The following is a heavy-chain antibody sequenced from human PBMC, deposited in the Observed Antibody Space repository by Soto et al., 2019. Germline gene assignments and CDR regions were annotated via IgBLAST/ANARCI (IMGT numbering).Heavy chain of an antibody. CDR3: ARGIGGTSDY. CDR2: INNRGNT. Sequence: QVQLQQWGAGLLKPSETLSLTCAVHGGPFSGYYWSWIRQPPGKGLEWFGEINNRGNTNYTPSLKXXVXIXXDTSKKHFSLKLSSVTAADTAVYYCARGIGGTSDYWGQGTLVTVSS. D-gene: IGHD2-15*01. J-gene: IGHJ4*02. CDR1: GGPFSGYY. V-gene: IGHV4-34*01.